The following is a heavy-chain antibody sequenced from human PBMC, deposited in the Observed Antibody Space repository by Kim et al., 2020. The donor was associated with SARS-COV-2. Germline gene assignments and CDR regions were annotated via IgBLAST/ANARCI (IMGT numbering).Heavy chain of an antibody. V-gene: IGHV3-33*01. J-gene: IGHJ4*02. Sequence: YYGDSVKGRFTISRDNSKNTRYLQMNSLRAEDTAVYYCARDKIATIILDYGGQGTLVTVSS. D-gene: IGHD5-12*01. CDR3: ARDKIATIILDY.